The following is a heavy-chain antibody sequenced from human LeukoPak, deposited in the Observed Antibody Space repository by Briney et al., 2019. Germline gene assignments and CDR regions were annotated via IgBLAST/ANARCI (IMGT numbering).Heavy chain of an antibody. CDR3: ASSSAIYGSGSYREYYYYYMDV. CDR1: GGSFSGYY. Sequence: PSETLSLTCAVYGGSFSGYYWSWIRQPPGKGLEWIGEINHSGSTNYNPSLKSRVTISVDTSKNQFSLKLSSVTAADTAVYYCASSSAIYGSGSYREYYYYYMDVWGKGTTVTVSS. V-gene: IGHV4-34*01. CDR2: INHSGST. J-gene: IGHJ6*03. D-gene: IGHD3-10*01.